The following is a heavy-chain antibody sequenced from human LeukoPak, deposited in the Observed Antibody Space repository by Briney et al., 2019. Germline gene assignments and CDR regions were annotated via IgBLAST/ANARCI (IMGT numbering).Heavy chain of an antibody. CDR2: ISNDGGST. V-gene: IGHV3-74*01. D-gene: IGHD2-21*01. CDR1: GFTFSSYW. Sequence: GGSLRLSCAASGFTFSSYWMHWVRHAPGKGLVWVSRISNDGGSTSYADSVKGRFTISRDNSKNTLYLQMNSLRAEDTAVYYCAKEGLLSSNFDYWGQGTLVTVSS. J-gene: IGHJ4*02. CDR3: AKEGLLSSNFDY.